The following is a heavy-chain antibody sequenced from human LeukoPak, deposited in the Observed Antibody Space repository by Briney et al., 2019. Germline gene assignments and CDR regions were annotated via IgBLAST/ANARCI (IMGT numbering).Heavy chain of an antibody. J-gene: IGHJ4*02. CDR1: GFTFSSYA. CDR3: AKDHCSTTSCRSDF. D-gene: IGHD2-2*01. Sequence: PGGSLRLSCAASGFTFSSYAVSWVRQAPGKGLEWVSAISGSGGGTYYADSVKGRFTISRDNSKNTLYLQMNSLRAEDTAVYYCAKDHCSTTSCRSDFWGQGTLVTVSS. CDR2: ISGSGGGT. V-gene: IGHV3-23*01.